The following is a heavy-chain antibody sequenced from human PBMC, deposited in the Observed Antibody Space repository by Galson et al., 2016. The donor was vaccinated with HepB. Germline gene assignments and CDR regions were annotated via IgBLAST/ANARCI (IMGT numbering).Heavy chain of an antibody. V-gene: IGHV4-39*01. CDR3: ARPNRYCSTTSCYDHAFDI. CDR2: IDYSGST. J-gene: IGHJ3*02. D-gene: IGHD2-2*01. Sequence: ETLSLTCTVSGGSISTSSYYWGLIREPPGEGLEWIGSIDYSGSTYDTPSLRSRVTISVDRSKNQFSLKLASVTAADTDVYYCARPNRYCSTTSCYDHAFDIWGQGTMVTVSS. CDR1: GGSISTSSYY.